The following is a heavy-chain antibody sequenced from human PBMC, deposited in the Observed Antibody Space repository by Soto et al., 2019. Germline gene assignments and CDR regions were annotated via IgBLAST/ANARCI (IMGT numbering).Heavy chain of an antibody. CDR1: GFTFSNYW. Sequence: GGSLRLSCAASGFTFSNYWMTWVRQAPGKGLEWVANIKEDGSEKHYVDSVKGRFTISRDNAKNSLYLQMNSLRVEDTAVYFCSRDVAVGGNDLNYWGQGALVTVSS. D-gene: IGHD1-26*01. CDR3: SRDVAVGGNDLNY. V-gene: IGHV3-7*01. J-gene: IGHJ4*02. CDR2: IKEDGSEK.